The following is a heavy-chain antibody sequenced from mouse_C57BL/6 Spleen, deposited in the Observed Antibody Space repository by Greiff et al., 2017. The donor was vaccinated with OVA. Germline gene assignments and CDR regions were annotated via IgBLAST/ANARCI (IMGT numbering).Heavy chain of an antibody. CDR3: ARTYDYDNFDY. CDR1: GYAFSSSW. V-gene: IGHV1-82*01. CDR2: IYPGDGDT. Sequence: VMLVESGPELVKPGASVKISCKASGYAFSSSWMNWVKQRPGKGLEWIGRIYPGDGDTNYNGKFKGKATLTADKSSSTAYMQLSSLTSEDSAVYFCARTYDYDNFDYWGQGTTLTVSS. J-gene: IGHJ2*01. D-gene: IGHD2-4*01.